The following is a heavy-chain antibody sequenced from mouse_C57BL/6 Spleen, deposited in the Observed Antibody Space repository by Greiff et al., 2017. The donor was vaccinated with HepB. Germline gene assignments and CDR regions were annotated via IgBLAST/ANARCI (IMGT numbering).Heavy chain of an antibody. Sequence: DVMLVESGGGLVKPGGSLKLSCAASGFTFSSYAMSWVRQTPEKRLEWVATISDGGSYTYYPDNVKGRFTISRDNAKNNLYLQMSHLKSEDTAMYYCAREGITTVDWFAYWGQGTLVTVSA. CDR1: GFTFSSYA. CDR2: ISDGGSYT. V-gene: IGHV5-4*01. CDR3: AREGITTVDWFAY. J-gene: IGHJ3*01. D-gene: IGHD1-1*01.